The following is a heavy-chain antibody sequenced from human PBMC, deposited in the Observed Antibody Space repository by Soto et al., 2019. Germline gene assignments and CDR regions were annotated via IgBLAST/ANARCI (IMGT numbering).Heavy chain of an antibody. CDR3: ARESNYGGNPRHRLPTGY. CDR1: GFTFSSYG. J-gene: IGHJ4*02. CDR2: IWYDGSNK. D-gene: IGHD2-15*01. V-gene: IGHV3-33*01. Sequence: ESGGGVVQPGRSLRLSCAASGFTFSSYGMHWVRQAPGKGLEWVAVIWYDGSNKYYADSVKGRFTISRDNSKNTLYLQMNSLRAEDTAVYYCARESNYGGNPRHRLPTGYWGQGTLVTVSS.